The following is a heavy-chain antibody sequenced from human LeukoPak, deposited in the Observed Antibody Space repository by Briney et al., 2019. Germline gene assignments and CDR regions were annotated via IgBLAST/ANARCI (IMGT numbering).Heavy chain of an antibody. CDR3: AKASVIYSSSWYHFDY. V-gene: IGHV3-23*01. Sequence: AGGSLRLSCAASGFTFSSYAMSWVRQAPGKGLEWGSAISGSGGSTYYADSVKGRFTISRDNSKNTLYLQMNSLRAEDTAVYYCAKASVIYSSSWYHFDYWGQGTLVTVSS. CDR2: ISGSGGST. J-gene: IGHJ4*02. CDR1: GFTFSSYA. D-gene: IGHD6-13*01.